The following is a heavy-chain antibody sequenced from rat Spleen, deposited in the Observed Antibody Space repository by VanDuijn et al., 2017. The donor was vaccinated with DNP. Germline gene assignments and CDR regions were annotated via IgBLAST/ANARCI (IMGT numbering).Heavy chain of an antibody. V-gene: IGHV5-25*01. CDR1: GFTYSAYV. CDR2: ISSGGGDT. D-gene: IGHD1-4*01. CDR3: TTLPGINLYYFDY. Sequence: EVQLVESGGGLVQPGRSLKLSCAASGFTYSAYVMAWVRQTPAKGLEWVASISSGGGDTYYRDSVRGRFTISRDNAQSTLYLQMDSLRSEDTATYYCTTLPGINLYYFDYWGQGVMVTVSS. J-gene: IGHJ2*01.